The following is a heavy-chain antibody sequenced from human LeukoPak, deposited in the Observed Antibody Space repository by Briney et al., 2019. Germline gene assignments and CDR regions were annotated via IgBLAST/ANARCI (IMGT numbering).Heavy chain of an antibody. D-gene: IGHD3-22*01. V-gene: IGHV4-4*02. J-gene: IGHJ4*02. CDR1: GGSISSSNW. CDR2: IYHSGST. Sequence: SETLSLICAVSGGSISSSNWWSWVRQPPGKGLEWIGVIYHSGSTNYSPSLKSRVTISVDKSRNQFSLKLSSVTAADTAVYYCAKYMAHDSSGYYVRYYFDYWGQGTLVTVSS. CDR3: AKYMAHDSSGYYVRYYFDY.